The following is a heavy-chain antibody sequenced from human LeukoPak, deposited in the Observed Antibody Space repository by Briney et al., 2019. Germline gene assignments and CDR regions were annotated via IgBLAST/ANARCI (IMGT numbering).Heavy chain of an antibody. Sequence: PETLSLTCTVSGGSISSYYWSWIRQPPGKGLEWIGYVYYSGSTNYNPSLKSRVTISVDTSKNQFSLKLSSVTAADTAVYYCARLTDYYYYMDVWGKGTTVTVS. CDR3: ARLTDYYYYMDV. CDR2: VYYSGST. D-gene: IGHD4/OR15-4a*01. CDR1: GGSISSYY. J-gene: IGHJ6*03. V-gene: IGHV4-59*01.